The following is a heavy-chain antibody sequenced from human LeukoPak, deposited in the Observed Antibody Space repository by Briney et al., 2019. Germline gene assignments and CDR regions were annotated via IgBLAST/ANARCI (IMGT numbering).Heavy chain of an antibody. CDR2: INPNSGGT. CDR1: GYTFTGYY. J-gene: IGHJ4*02. D-gene: IGHD3-10*01. CDR3: ARGPYYGSGRRGYYFDY. Sequence: GASVKVSCKASGYTFTGYYMHWVRQAPGQGLEWMGWINPNSGGTNYAQKFQGMVTMTRDTSISTAYMELSRLRSDDTAVYYCARGPYYGSGRRGYYFDYWSQGTLVTVSS. V-gene: IGHV1-2*02.